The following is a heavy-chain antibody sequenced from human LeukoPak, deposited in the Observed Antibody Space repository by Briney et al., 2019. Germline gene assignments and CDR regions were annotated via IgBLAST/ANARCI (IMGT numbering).Heavy chain of an antibody. CDR3: AKDREYSYVYDAFDI. V-gene: IGHV3-53*01. D-gene: IGHD3-16*01. CDR1: GFTVSSNC. Sequence: GGSLRLSCAASGFTVSSNCMSWVRQAPGKGLEWVSVIYSGGSTYYADSVKGRFTISRDNSKNTLYLQMNTLRAEDTAVYYCAKDREYSYVYDAFDIWGQGTLVTVSS. J-gene: IGHJ3*02. CDR2: IYSGGST.